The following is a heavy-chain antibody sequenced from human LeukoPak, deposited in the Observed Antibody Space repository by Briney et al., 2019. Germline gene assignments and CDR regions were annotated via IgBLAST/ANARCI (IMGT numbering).Heavy chain of an antibody. CDR3: ARGPDTPYYYYYYGMDV. CDR2: IYSGGST. V-gene: IGHV3-66*01. J-gene: IGHJ6*02. CDR1: GFTVSSNY. D-gene: IGHD2-15*01. Sequence: GGSLRLSCAASGFTVSSNYMSWVRQAPGKGLEWVSVIYSGGSTYYADSVKGRFTISRDNSKNTLYLQMNSLRAEDTAVYYCARGPDTPYYYYYYGMDVWGQGTTVTVSS.